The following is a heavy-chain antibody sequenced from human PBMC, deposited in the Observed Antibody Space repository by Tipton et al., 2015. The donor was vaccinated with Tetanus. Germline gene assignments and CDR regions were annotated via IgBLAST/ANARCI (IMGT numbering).Heavy chain of an antibody. V-gene: IGHV3-66*01. CDR1: EFTVSSNH. CDR2: IYSDGNS. D-gene: IGHD3-3*01. CDR3: ASYFDSGSSFDP. Sequence: SLRLSCAASEFTVSSNHMSWVRQAPGKGLEWVSVIYSDGNSYYADSVKGRFTISRDNSRNTLYLQMNSLRVEDTAVYYCASYFDSGSSFDPWGQGTLVTVSS. J-gene: IGHJ5*02.